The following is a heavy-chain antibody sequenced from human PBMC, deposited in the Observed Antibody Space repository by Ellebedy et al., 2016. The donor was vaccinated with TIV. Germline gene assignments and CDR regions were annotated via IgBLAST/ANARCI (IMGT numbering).Heavy chain of an antibody. CDR2: IRGSAAIRGSGSDT. J-gene: IGHJ3*02. CDR3: AKDMGWRAFDI. Sequence: GGSLRLXXAASGFRFSAYAMSWVRQAPGKGLEWVSSIRGSAAIRGSGSDTSYADSVKGRFTISRDNSKSTLYLQMDSLTPEDTALYYCAKDMGWRAFDIWGQGTMVTVSS. V-gene: IGHV3-23*01. D-gene: IGHD1-26*01. CDR1: GFRFSAYA.